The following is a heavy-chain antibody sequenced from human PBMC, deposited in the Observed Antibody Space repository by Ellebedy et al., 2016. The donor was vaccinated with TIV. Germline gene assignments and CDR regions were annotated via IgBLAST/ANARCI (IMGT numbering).Heavy chain of an antibody. V-gene: IGHV3-7*01. CDR3: ARVGYSYGYGAFDI. D-gene: IGHD5-18*01. J-gene: IGHJ3*02. CDR1: GFTFSSYW. CDR2: IKQDGSEK. Sequence: GESLKISCAASGFTFSSYWMSWVRQAPGKGLEWVANIKQDGSEKYYVDSVKGRFTISRDNAKNSLYLQMNSLRAEDTAVYYCARVGYSYGYGAFDIWGQGTMVTVSS.